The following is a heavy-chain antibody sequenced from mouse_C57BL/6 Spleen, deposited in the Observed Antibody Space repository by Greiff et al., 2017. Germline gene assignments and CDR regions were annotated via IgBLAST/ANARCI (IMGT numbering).Heavy chain of an antibody. J-gene: IGHJ4*01. CDR2: INPNNGGT. CDR1: GYTFTDYN. CDR3: ARWAAQVYYAMDY. V-gene: IGHV1-18*01. Sequence: VQLQQSGPELVKPGASVKIPCKASGYTFTDYNMDWVKQSHGKSLEWIGDINPNNGGTIYNQKFKGKATLTVDKSSSTAYMELRSLTSEDTAVYYCARWAAQVYYAMDYWGQGTSVTVSS. D-gene: IGHD3-2*02.